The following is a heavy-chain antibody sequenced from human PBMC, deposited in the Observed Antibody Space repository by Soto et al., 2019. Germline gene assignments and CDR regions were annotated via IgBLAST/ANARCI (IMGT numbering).Heavy chain of an antibody. CDR1: GYTFTSYD. CDR3: ARALGIAMVRGVIFDY. Sequence: QIQQVQSGAEVKKPGASVKVSCKASGYTFTSYDISWVRQAPGQGLEWMGWMSAYTNNTNYAQKFQGRVTMTTDTASSTDYMELRSLRSDDTALYYCARALGIAMVRGVIFDYWGQGTLVTVSS. D-gene: IGHD3-10*01. V-gene: IGHV1-18*01. CDR2: MSAYTNNT. J-gene: IGHJ4*02.